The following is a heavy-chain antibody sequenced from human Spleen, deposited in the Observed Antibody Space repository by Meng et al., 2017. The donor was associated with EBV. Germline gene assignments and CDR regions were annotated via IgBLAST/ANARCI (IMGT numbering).Heavy chain of an antibody. CDR2: IYHSGST. D-gene: IGHD3-16*01. CDR1: GGSISSSNW. Sequence: QVHLQESGPGLVKPSGTPSLTCAVSGGSISSSNWWNWVRQAPGKGLEWIGEIYHSGSTSYNPSLESRVTISIDKSKNQVSLKLTSVTAADTAVYYCAQRERWGLDPWGQGTLVTVSS. CDR3: AQRERWGLDP. V-gene: IGHV4-4*02. J-gene: IGHJ5*02.